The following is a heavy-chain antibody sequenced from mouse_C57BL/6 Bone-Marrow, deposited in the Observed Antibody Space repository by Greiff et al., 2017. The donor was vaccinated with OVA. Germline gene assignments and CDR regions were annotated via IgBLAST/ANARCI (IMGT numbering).Heavy chain of an antibody. CDR3: ARGDYYGSPWFAY. V-gene: IGHV1-52*01. CDR2: IDPSDSET. D-gene: IGHD1-1*01. Sequence: VQLQQPGAELVRPGSSVKLSCKASGYTFTSYWMHWVQQRPIQGLEWIGNIDPSDSETHYNQKFKGKATLTVDKSSSTAYMHLSSLTAEDSAVDYCARGDYYGSPWFAYWGQGTLVTVSA. J-gene: IGHJ3*01. CDR1: GYTFTSYW.